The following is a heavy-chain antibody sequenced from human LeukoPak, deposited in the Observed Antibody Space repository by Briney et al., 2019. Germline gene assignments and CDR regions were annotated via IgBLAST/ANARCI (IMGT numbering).Heavy chain of an antibody. CDR1: GYTFTGYA. CDR2: INAGNGNT. D-gene: IGHD3-22*01. Sequence: ASVKVSCKASGYTFTGYAMHWVRQAPGQRLEWMGWINAGNGNTKYSQKFQGRVTITRDTSASTAYMELSSLRSEDTAVYYCARGTPHYYDAYFDYWGQGTLLTVSS. J-gene: IGHJ4*02. V-gene: IGHV1-3*01. CDR3: ARGTPHYYDAYFDY.